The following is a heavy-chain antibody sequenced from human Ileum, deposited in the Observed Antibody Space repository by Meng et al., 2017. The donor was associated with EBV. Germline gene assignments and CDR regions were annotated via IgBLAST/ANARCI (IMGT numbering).Heavy chain of an antibody. J-gene: IGHJ4*02. CDR3: ARDGYSSGSD. CDR2: ICYTDYT. V-gene: IGHV4-39*07. CDR1: GGSISSSNYC. D-gene: IGHD6-19*01. Sequence: QLLLTEAVQGLVTPSETLSLTCMVSGGSISSSNYCWGWIRQPPGKGLEWIQSICYTDYTYYNPSLKSRVTISVDTSKNQFSLKLSSVTAADTAVYYCARDGYSSGSDWGQGTLVTVSS.